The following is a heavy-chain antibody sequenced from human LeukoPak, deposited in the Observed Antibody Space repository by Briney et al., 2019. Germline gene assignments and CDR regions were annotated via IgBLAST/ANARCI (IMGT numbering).Heavy chain of an antibody. CDR2: IYYSGST. CDR1: GGSISSSSYY. V-gene: IGHV4-39*02. CDR3: ARDYDYVWGSRGDY. Sequence: PSETLSLTCTVSGGSISSSSYYWGWIRQPPGKGLEWIGSIYYSGSTYYNPSLKSRVTISVDTSKNQFSLKLSSVTAADTAVYYCARDYDYVWGSRGDYWGRGTLVTVSS. J-gene: IGHJ4*02. D-gene: IGHD3-16*01.